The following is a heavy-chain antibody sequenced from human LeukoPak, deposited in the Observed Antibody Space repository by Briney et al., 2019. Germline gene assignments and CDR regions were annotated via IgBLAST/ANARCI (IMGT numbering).Heavy chain of an antibody. Sequence: GGSLRLSCAASGFTFSSYAMSWVRQAPGKGLEWVSTISGSGGNTYYADSVKGRFTISRDNSKNTLYLQMNSLRAEDTAVYFCAKGWRSSGWCYFDYWGQGTLVTVSS. D-gene: IGHD6-19*01. J-gene: IGHJ4*02. CDR3: AKGWRSSGWCYFDY. V-gene: IGHV3-23*01. CDR2: ISGSGGNT. CDR1: GFTFSSYA.